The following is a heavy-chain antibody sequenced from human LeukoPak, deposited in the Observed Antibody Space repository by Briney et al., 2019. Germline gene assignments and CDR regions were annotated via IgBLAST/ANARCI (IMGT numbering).Heavy chain of an antibody. Sequence: PGGSLRLSCAASGFTFSTYGMHWVRQAPGKGLEWVAVISYDGSNKYYADSVKGRFTISRDNSKNTLYLQMNSLRAEDTAIFYCAKSRGYSNGLCWFDPWGQGTLVTVSS. CDR3: AKSRGYSNGLCWFDP. CDR2: ISYDGSNK. CDR1: GFTFSTYG. J-gene: IGHJ5*02. V-gene: IGHV3-30*18. D-gene: IGHD6-19*01.